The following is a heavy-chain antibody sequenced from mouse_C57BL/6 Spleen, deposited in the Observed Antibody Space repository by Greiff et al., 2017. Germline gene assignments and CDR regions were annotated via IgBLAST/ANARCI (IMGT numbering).Heavy chain of an antibody. CDR1: GYTFTTYP. CDR3: ARRGDGSRFWYFDV. V-gene: IGHV1-47*01. J-gene: IGHJ1*03. CDR2: FHPYNDDT. Sequence: QVHVKQSGAELVKPGASVKMSCKASGYTFTTYPIEWMKQNHGKSLEWIGNFHPYNDDTKYNEKFKGKATLTVEKSSSTVYLELSRLTSDDSAVYYCARRGDGSRFWYFDVWGTGTTVTVSS. D-gene: IGHD1-1*01.